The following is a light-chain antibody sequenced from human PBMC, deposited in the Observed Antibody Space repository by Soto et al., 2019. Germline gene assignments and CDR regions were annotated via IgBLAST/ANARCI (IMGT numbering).Light chain of an antibody. CDR3: QSYDNSLSGSGV. Sequence: QSVLTQPPSVSGAPGQRVTIYCTGSSSDIGAGYDVHWYQQLPGTAPKLLIYGNNNRPSGVPDRFSGSKSGTSASLAITGLQAEDEADYYCQSYDNSLSGSGVFGGGTKLTVL. CDR2: GNN. CDR1: SSDIGAGYD. V-gene: IGLV1-40*01. J-gene: IGLJ2*01.